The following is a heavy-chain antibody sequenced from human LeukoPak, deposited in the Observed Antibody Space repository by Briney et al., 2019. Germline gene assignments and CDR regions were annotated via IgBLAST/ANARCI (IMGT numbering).Heavy chain of an antibody. J-gene: IGHJ4*02. CDR3: ASYYDSSGYSVDY. CDR1: GGSFSGYY. CDR2: INHSGST. V-gene: IGHV4-34*01. D-gene: IGHD3-22*01. Sequence: PSETLSLTCAVYGGSFSGYYWSWIRQPPGKGLEWIGEINHSGSTNYNPSLKSRVTISVDTSKNQFSLKLSSVTAADTAVYYCASYYDSSGYSVDYWGQGTLVTVSS.